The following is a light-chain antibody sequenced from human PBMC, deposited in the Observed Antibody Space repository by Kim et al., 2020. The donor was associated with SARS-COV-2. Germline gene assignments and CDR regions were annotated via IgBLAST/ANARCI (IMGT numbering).Light chain of an antibody. CDR1: QNINTW. CDR2: KAS. J-gene: IGKJ2*04. V-gene: IGKV1-5*03. Sequence: LPASVGDRVTITCRASQNINTWLAWYQQKPGRAPKLLIYKASTLDNGVPSRFSGSGSGTEFTLTISSLQPDDFATYYCQQYESLCSFGQGTKLEIK. CDR3: QQYESLCS.